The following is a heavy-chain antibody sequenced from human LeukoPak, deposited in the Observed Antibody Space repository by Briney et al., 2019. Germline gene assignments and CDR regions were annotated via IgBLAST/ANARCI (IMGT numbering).Heavy chain of an antibody. D-gene: IGHD4-11*01. Sequence: SETLSLTCTVSGGSISSSSYYWGWIRQPPGKGLEWIGSIYYSGSTYYNPSLKSRVTISVDTSKNQFSLKLSSVTAADTAVYYCARGASSEGYSPSDYYYYMDVWGKGTTVTVSS. J-gene: IGHJ6*03. V-gene: IGHV4-39*01. CDR1: GGSISSSSYY. CDR2: IYYSGST. CDR3: ARGASSEGYSPSDYYYYMDV.